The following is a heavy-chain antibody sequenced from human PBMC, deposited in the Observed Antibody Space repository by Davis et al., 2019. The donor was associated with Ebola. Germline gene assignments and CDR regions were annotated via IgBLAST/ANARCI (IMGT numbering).Heavy chain of an antibody. CDR2: IYYSGST. V-gene: IGHV4-59*08. CDR3: ASSGSYYYYYYYMDV. J-gene: IGHJ6*03. Sequence: PSETLSLTCTVSGGSISSYYWSWIRQPPGKGLEWIGYIYYSGSTNYNPSLKSRVTISVDTSKNQFSLKLSSVTAADTAVYYCASSGSYYYYYYYMDVWGKGTTVTVSS. D-gene: IGHD1-26*01. CDR1: GGSISSYY.